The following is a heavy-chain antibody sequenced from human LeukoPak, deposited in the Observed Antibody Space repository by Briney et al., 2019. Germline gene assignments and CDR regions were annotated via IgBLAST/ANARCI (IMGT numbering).Heavy chain of an antibody. D-gene: IGHD1-14*01. J-gene: IGHJ4*02. V-gene: IGHV1-69*13. CDR3: ASVSLTKYYFDC. CDR1: GGTFSSYA. Sequence: SVKVSCKASGGTFSSYAISWVRQAPGQGLEWMGGIIPIFGTANYAQKFQGRVTITADESTSTAYMELSSLRSEDTAVYYCASVSLTKYYFDCWGQGTLVTVSS. CDR2: IIPIFGTA.